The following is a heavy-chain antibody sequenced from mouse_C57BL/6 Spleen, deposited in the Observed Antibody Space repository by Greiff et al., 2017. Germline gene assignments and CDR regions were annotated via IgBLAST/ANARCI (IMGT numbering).Heavy chain of an antibody. CDR3: TSIYYGSSYDC. V-gene: IGHV14-1*01. D-gene: IGHD1-1*01. J-gene: IGHJ2*01. CDR2: IDPEDGDT. Sequence: VQLQQSGAELVRPGASVKLSCTASGFNIKDYYMHWVKQRPEQGLEWIGRIDPEDGDTDYAPKFQGKATMTADTASNTAYLQLSSLTSEDTAVYYCTSIYYGSSYDCWGQGTTLTVSS. CDR1: GFNIKDYY.